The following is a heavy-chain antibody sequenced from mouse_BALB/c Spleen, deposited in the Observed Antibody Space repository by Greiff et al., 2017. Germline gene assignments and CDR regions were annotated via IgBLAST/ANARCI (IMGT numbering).Heavy chain of an antibody. D-gene: IGHD2-10*01. J-gene: IGHJ3*01. Sequence: VQLKQSGAELVKPGASVKLSCTASGFNIKDTYMHWVKQRPEQGLEWIGRIDPANGNTKYDPKFQGKATITADTSSNTAYLQLSSLTSEDTAVYYCARASYYGNYEFAYWGQGTLVTVSA. CDR2: IDPANGNT. V-gene: IGHV14-3*02. CDR1: GFNIKDTY. CDR3: ARASYYGNYEFAY.